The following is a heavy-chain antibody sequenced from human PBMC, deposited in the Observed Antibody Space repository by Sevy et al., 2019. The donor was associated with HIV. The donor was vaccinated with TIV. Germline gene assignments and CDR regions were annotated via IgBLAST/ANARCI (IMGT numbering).Heavy chain of an antibody. CDR3: ARGGGVRGYSYGLLGY. CDR2: INPNSGGT. D-gene: IGHD5-18*01. V-gene: IGHV1-2*02. CDR1: GYTFTGYY. Sequence: ASVKVSCKASGYTFTGYYMHWVRQAPGQGLEWMGWINPNSGGTNYAQKFQGRVTMTRDTSISTAYMELGRLRSDDTAVYYCARGGGVRGYSYGLLGYWGQGTLVTVSS. J-gene: IGHJ4*02.